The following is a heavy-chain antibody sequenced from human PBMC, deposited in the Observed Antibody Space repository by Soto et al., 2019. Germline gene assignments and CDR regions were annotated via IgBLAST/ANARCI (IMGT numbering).Heavy chain of an antibody. CDR2: IYYSGST. Sequence: SETLSLTCTVSGGSISSYYWSWIRQPPGKGLEWIGYIYYSGSTNYNPSLKSRVTISVDTSKNQFSLKLSSVTAADTAVYYCWGLVVGYINVVAASSNYDYWGQGTLVTVSS. D-gene: IGHD2-15*01. V-gene: IGHV4-59*08. CDR1: GGSISSYY. CDR3: WGLVVGYINVVAASSNYDY. J-gene: IGHJ4*02.